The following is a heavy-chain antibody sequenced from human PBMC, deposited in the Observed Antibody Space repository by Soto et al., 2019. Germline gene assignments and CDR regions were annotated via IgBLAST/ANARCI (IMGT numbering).Heavy chain of an antibody. CDR3: AKDRQPDGIWTFGY. Sequence: GGSLRLSCAASGFGFSAYSMSWVRQAPGKGLEWVSHIDSSGSPTFYADSVKGRFTISRDNSGNILFLQMNNLRAEDSAVYYCAKDRQPDGIWTFGYWGQGTLVTVS. CDR2: IDSSGSPT. CDR1: GFGFSAYS. D-gene: IGHD3-9*01. J-gene: IGHJ4*02. V-gene: IGHV3-23*01.